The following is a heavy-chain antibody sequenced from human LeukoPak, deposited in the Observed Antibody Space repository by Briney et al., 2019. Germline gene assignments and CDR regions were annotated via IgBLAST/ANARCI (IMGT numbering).Heavy chain of an antibody. CDR2: IYYSGST. V-gene: IGHV4-31*03. D-gene: IGHD6-19*01. Sequence: SETLSLTCTVSGGSISSGGYYWSWIRQHPGKGLEWIGYIYYSGSTYYNPSLKSRITISVDTSKNQFSLKLSSVTAADTAVYYCASSSGWLPFLYFDYWGRGTLVTVSS. CDR1: GGSISSGGYY. CDR3: ASSSGWLPFLYFDY. J-gene: IGHJ4*02.